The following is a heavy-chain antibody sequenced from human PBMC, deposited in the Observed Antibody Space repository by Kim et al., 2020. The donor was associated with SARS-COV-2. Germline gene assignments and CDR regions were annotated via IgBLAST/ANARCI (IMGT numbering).Heavy chain of an antibody. V-gene: IGHV5-51*01. CDR1: GYSFTSYW. CDR3: ARYCSGGSCYPGDDAFDI. J-gene: IGHJ3*02. CDR2: IYPGDSDT. Sequence: GESLKISCKGSGYSFTSYWIGWVRQMPGKGLEWMGIIYPGDSDTRYSPSFQGQVTISADKSISTAYLQWSSLKASDTAMYYCARYCSGGSCYPGDDAFDIWGQGTMVTVSS. D-gene: IGHD2-15*01.